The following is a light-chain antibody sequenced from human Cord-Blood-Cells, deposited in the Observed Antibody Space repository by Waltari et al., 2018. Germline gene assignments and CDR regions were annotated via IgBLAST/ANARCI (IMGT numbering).Light chain of an antibody. V-gene: IGLV3-1*01. Sequence: YELTQPHSVSVSPGQTASITCSGDKLGDKYACWYQQKPGQSPVLVIYQDSKRPSGIPERFSGSNSGNTATLTISGTQAMDEADYYCQAWDSSTVVFGGGTKLTVL. CDR1: KLGDKY. CDR2: QDS. J-gene: IGLJ2*01. CDR3: QAWDSSTVV.